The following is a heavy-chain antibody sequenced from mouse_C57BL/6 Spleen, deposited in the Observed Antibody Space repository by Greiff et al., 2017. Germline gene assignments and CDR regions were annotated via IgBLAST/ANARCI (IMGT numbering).Heavy chain of an antibody. CDR2: ISSGGSYT. D-gene: IGHD2-3*01. Sequence: EVKLVESGGDLVKPGGSLKLSCAASGFTFSSYGMSWVRQTPDKRLEWVATISSGGSYTYYPDSVKGRFTIYGDNAKNTLYLQMSSLKSEYTAMYYCARPFDGYIAYWGQGTLVTVSA. CDR3: ARPFDGYIAY. CDR1: GFTFSSYG. V-gene: IGHV5-6*01. J-gene: IGHJ3*01.